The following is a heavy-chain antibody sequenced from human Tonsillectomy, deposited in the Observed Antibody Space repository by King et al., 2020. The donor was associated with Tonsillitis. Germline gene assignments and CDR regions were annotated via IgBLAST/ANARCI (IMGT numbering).Heavy chain of an antibody. V-gene: IGHV3-33*05. D-gene: IGHD4-23*01. J-gene: IGHJ4*02. Sequence: VQLVESGGGVVQPGRSLRLSCAASGFTFTTYGMHWVRQAPGKGLEWVVVISYDGRTKYYADSVMGRFTISRDNSKNTLYLQMNFLRAEDTAVYYCASDPDTGGNSGFDYWGQGTLVTVSS. CDR2: ISYDGRTK. CDR3: ASDPDTGGNSGFDY. CDR1: GFTFTTYG.